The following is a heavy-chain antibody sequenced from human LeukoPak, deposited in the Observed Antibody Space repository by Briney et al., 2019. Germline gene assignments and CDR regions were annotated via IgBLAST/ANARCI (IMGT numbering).Heavy chain of an antibody. CDR1: GGSFSGYY. J-gene: IGHJ4*02. CDR2: INHSGST. Sequence: PSETLSLTCAVYGGSFSGYYWSWIRQPRGKGREWIGEINHSGSTNYNPSLKGRVTISVDTSKNQFSLKLRSVNAADTAVYYCARGGSPVGATNDYWGQGTLVTVSS. CDR3: ARGGSPVGATNDY. D-gene: IGHD1-26*01. V-gene: IGHV4-34*01.